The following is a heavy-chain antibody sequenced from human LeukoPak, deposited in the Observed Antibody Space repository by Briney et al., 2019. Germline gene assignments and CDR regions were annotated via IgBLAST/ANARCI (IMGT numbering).Heavy chain of an antibody. CDR1: GFTFSHHY. D-gene: IGHD2/OR15-2a*01. Sequence: GGSLKLSCAASGFTFSHHYMHWVRQAPGKGLVWVARIDIDGGTGYADSVKGRFTISRDNAKNTVYLQMNSLRGEDTAVYYCARDLEYTFDYWGQGTSVTVSS. J-gene: IGHJ4*02. V-gene: IGHV3-74*01. CDR2: IDIDGGT. CDR3: ARDLEYTFDY.